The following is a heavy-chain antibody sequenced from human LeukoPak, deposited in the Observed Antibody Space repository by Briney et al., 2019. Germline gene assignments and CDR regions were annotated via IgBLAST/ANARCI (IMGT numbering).Heavy chain of an antibody. CDR2: IYYSGST. J-gene: IGHJ4*02. D-gene: IGHD3-9*01. Sequence: SETLSLTCTVSGGSISSSSYYWGWIRQPPGKGLEWIGSIYYSGSTYYTSSLKSRVTISVDTSKNQFSLKLNSVTAADTAVYYCARRRTYYDILTGYYNAIDYWGQGTLVTVSS. CDR1: GGSISSSSYY. V-gene: IGHV4-39*07. CDR3: ARRRTYYDILTGYYNAIDY.